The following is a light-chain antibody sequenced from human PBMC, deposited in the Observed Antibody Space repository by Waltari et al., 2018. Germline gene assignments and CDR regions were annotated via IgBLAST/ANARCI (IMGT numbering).Light chain of an antibody. Sequence: QSALTQPPSVSGSPGQSVTISCTATSRDVGNYNRASWYQQSPGPPPKLMIYDVTNRPSGVPDRFSGSKSGNTASLTISGLQAEDEADYYCSSPTTSITWVFGGGTKLTVL. CDR3: SSPTTSITWV. CDR1: SRDVGNYNR. CDR2: DVT. V-gene: IGLV2-18*02. J-gene: IGLJ3*02.